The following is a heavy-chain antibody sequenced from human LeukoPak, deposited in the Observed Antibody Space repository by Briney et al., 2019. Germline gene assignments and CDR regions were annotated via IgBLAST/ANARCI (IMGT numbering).Heavy chain of an antibody. J-gene: IGHJ4*02. Sequence: SETLSLTCTVSGGSISSSSYYWGWIRQPPGKGLEWIGSIYYSGSTYYNPSLKSRVTISVDTSKNQFSLKLSSVTAADTAVYYXXXXXXDILTGPYYFDYWGQGTLVTVSS. CDR3: XXXXXDILTGPYYFDY. V-gene: IGHV4-39*01. CDR2: IYYSGST. D-gene: IGHD3-9*01. CDR1: GGSISSSSYY.